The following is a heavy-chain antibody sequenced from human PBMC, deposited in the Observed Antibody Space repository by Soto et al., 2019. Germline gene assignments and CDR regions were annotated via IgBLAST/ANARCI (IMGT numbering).Heavy chain of an antibody. V-gene: IGHV3-21*01. CDR3: VRDFGWYFRSGYMEV. D-gene: IGHD3-3*01. Sequence: LRLSCTSSLFDFSSYSMHWVLHAQLKLLEFVSSINEDSSYIYYAHSLRGRFTISRDNAKESLYLQMNSLRAEDTAVYYCVRDFGWYFRSGYMEVWGDGATVTVSS. CDR2: INEDSSYI. CDR1: LFDFSSYS. J-gene: IGHJ6*03.